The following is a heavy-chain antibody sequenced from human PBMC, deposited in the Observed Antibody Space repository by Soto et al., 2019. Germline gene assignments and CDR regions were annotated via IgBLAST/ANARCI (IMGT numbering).Heavy chain of an antibody. D-gene: IGHD3-3*01. CDR1: GYTFTSYY. Sequence: QVQLVQSGAEVKKPGASVKVSCKASGYTFTSYYMHWVRQAPGQGLEWMGIINPSGGSTSYAQKFQGRVTMTSDTSTRTVYMELSSLRSEDTAVYYCARATRQIFGVVIPKSRNWFDPWGQGTLVTVSS. J-gene: IGHJ5*02. CDR3: ARATRQIFGVVIPKSRNWFDP. V-gene: IGHV1-46*01. CDR2: INPSGGST.